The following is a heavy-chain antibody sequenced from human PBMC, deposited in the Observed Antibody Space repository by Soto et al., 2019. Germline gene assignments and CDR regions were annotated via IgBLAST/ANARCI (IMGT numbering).Heavy chain of an antibody. V-gene: IGHV4-31*03. J-gene: IGHJ5*02. Sequence: QVQLQESGPGLVKPSQTLSLTCTVSGGSISSGDYYWSWIRQHPGKGLEWIGYIYYSGSTFYNPSLKSRVIIAVDSSKNHFSLKLSSVTAADTAVYYCARWWSGSRQGFGPCGQGTLDTVSS. CDR3: ARWWSGSRQGFGP. CDR1: GGSISSGDYY. D-gene: IGHD3-3*01. CDR2: IYYSGST.